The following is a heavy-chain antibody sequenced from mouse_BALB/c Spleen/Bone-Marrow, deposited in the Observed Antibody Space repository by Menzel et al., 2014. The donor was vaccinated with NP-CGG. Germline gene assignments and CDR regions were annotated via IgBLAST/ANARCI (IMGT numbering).Heavy chain of an antibody. CDR3: ARPGGYYVGYFDY. Sequence: EVMLVESGGGLVQPGGSLKLSCAASGFDFSRYWMSWVRQAPGKGLEWIGEINPDSSTINYTPSLKDKLIISRDNAKNTLYLQMSKVRSEDTALYYCARPGGYYVGYFDYWGQGTTLTVSS. CDR2: INPDSSTI. CDR1: GFDFSRYW. D-gene: IGHD2-3*01. J-gene: IGHJ2*01. V-gene: IGHV4-1*02.